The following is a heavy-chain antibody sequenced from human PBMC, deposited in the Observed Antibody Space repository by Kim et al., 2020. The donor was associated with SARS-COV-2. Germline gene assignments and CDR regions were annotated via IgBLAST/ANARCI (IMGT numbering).Heavy chain of an antibody. CDR2: GST. J-gene: IGHJ4*02. D-gene: IGHD6-13*01. Sequence: GSTYYANSVKGRFTISRDNSKNTVYLQMNSLRDEDTAVYYCAKDLAAAATYWGQGTLVTVSS. V-gene: IGHV3-23*01. CDR3: AKDLAAAATY.